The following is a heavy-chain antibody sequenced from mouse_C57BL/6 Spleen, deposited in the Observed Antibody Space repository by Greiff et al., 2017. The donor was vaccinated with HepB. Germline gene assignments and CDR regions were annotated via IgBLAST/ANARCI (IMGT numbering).Heavy chain of an antibody. Sequence: QVQLKESGPGLVQPSQSLSITCTVSGFSLTSYGLHWVRRSPGKGLEWLGGIWSGGSTDYNAAFISRLSISKDNSKGQVFFKMNSQQADDTAIYYCARTAYYSKEFAYWGQGTLVTVSA. CDR1: GFSLTSYG. V-gene: IGHV2-2*01. CDR2: IWSGGST. J-gene: IGHJ3*01. CDR3: ARTAYYSKEFAY. D-gene: IGHD2-5*01.